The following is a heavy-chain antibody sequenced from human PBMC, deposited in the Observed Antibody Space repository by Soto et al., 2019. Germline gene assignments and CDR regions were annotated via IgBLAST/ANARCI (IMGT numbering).Heavy chain of an antibody. D-gene: IGHD2-21*01. CDR3: ARSPRVSHYYYYGMDV. V-gene: IGHV4-30-4*01. CDR1: GGSISSGDYY. CDR2: IYYSGST. J-gene: IGHJ6*04. Sequence: SETLSLTCTVSGGSISSGDYYWSWIRQPPGKGLEWIGYIYYSGSTYYNPSLKSRVTISVDTSKNQFSLKLSSVTAADTAVYYWARSPRVSHYYYYGMDVWGKGTTVTVSS.